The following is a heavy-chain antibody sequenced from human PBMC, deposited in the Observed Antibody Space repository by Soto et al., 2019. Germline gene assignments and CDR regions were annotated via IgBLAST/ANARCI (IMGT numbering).Heavy chain of an antibody. CDR2: VSANGVRT. CDR3: ARSGLPFDY. D-gene: IGHD2-21*02. Sequence: EVQLVESGGGLVQPGGSLRLSCAASGFTFSSYAMHWVRQAPGKGLEYVSGVSANGVRTYYAISVKGRFTISRDNSKSTLYLQVGSLRAEDMAVYYCARSGLPFDYWGQGTLVTVSS. CDR1: GFTFSSYA. V-gene: IGHV3-64*01. J-gene: IGHJ4*02.